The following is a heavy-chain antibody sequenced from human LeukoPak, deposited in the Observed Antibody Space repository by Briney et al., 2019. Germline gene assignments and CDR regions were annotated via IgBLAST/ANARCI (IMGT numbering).Heavy chain of an antibody. V-gene: IGHV1-8*03. CDR3: ARGYSYGYEADY. CDR2: MNPNSGNT. CDR1: GYTFTIYD. D-gene: IGHD5-18*01. Sequence: ASVKLSCKASGYTFTIYDINWVRQATGQGREWMGWMNPNSGNTGYAQKFQGRVTITRNTSISTAYMEPSSLRSEDTAVYYCARGYSYGYEADYWGQGTLFTVSS. J-gene: IGHJ4*02.